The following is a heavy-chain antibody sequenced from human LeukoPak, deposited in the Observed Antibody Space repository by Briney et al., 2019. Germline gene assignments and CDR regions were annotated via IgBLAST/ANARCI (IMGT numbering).Heavy chain of an antibody. D-gene: IGHD1-26*01. CDR3: AREFPRTSGFDY. V-gene: IGHV1-2*02. J-gene: IGHJ4*02. CDR2: IYPNSGGT. CDR1: GYTFTGYY. Sequence: GASVKVSCKASGYTFTGYYMHWVRQAPGQGLEWMGWIYPNSGGTGYAQNFQGRVTTTWDTSITTAYMELNRLTSDDTAVYYCAREFPRTSGFDYWGQGSLVTVSS.